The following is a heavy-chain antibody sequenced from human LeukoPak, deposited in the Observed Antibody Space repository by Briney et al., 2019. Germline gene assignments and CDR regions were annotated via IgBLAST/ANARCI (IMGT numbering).Heavy chain of an antibody. D-gene: IGHD6-19*01. CDR2: IYYSGST. V-gene: IGHV4-39*07. CDR1: GGSISSSSYY. Sequence: SETLSLTCTVSGGSISSSSYYWGWIRQPPGKGLERIGSIYYSGSTNYNPSLKSRVTILVDTSKNQFSLKLSSVTAADTAVYYCARVLGSSGWYLDYWGQGTLVTVSS. CDR3: ARVLGSSGWYLDY. J-gene: IGHJ4*02.